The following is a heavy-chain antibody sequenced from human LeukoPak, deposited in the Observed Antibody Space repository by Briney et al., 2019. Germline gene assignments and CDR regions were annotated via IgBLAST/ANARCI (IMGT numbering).Heavy chain of an antibody. CDR1: GGSISSYC. J-gene: IGHJ2*01. V-gene: IGHV4-59*01. CDR2: IYYSGST. Sequence: SETLSLTCTVSGGSISSYCWSWIRQPPGKGLEWIGYIYYSGSTNYNPSLKSRVTISVDTSKNQFSLKLSSVTAADTAVYYCARVGVGGSGWVPSWYFDLWGRGTLVTVSS. CDR3: ARVGVGGSGWVPSWYFDL. D-gene: IGHD6-19*01.